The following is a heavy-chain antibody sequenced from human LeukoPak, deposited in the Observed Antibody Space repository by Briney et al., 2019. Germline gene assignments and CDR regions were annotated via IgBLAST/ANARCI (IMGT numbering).Heavy chain of an antibody. CDR2: INPNSGGA. CDR1: GYTFTGYY. D-gene: IGHD3-22*01. J-gene: IGHJ4*02. CDR3: AREDSSGYDY. Sequence: EASVKVSCKASGYTFTGYYMHWVRQAPGQGLEWMGWINPNSGGANYAQNFQGRVTMTRDTSISTAYMEVSRLRSGDTAVYYCAREDSSGYDYWGQGTLVTVSS. V-gene: IGHV1-2*02.